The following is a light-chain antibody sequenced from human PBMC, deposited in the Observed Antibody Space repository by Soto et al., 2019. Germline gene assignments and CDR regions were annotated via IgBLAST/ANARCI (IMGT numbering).Light chain of an antibody. V-gene: IGLV2-14*01. CDR2: EVT. J-gene: IGLJ1*01. Sequence: QSVLTQPSSVTGSPGQSITISCTGTSSDVGGYNHVSWYQQSPGTAPKLIIYEVTNRPSGVSDRFSGSKSGNTASLTISGLQPDDEADYYCCSYKSISTYVFGTGTKLTVL. CDR3: CSYKSISTYV. CDR1: SSDVGGYNH.